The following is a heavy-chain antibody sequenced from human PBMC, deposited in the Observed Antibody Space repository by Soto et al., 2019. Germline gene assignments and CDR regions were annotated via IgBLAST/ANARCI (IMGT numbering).Heavy chain of an antibody. V-gene: IGHV4-59*01. CDR1: GGSISSYY. CDR2: IYYSGST. Sequence: SETLSLTCTVSGGSISSYYWSWIRQPPGKGLEWIGYIYYSGSTNYNPSLKSRVTISVDTSKNQLSLKLSSVTAADTAVYYCARDRYSSSWSPGYYYYYMDVWGKGTTVTVSS. CDR3: ARDRYSSSWSPGYYYYYMDV. D-gene: IGHD6-13*01. J-gene: IGHJ6*03.